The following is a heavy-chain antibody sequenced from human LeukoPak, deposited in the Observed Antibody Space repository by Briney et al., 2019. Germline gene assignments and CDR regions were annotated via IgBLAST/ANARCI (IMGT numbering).Heavy chain of an antibody. CDR2: ISSSGSTI. CDR3: ARDRGSSWYPASRSGAFDI. V-gene: IGHV3-48*04. D-gene: IGHD6-13*01. Sequence: GGSLRLSCAASGFTFSSYAMSWVRQAPGKGLEWVSYISSSGSTIYYADSVKGRFTISRDNAKNSLYLQMNSLRAEDTAVYYCARDRGSSWYPASRSGAFDIWGQGTMVTVSS. J-gene: IGHJ3*02. CDR1: GFTFSSYA.